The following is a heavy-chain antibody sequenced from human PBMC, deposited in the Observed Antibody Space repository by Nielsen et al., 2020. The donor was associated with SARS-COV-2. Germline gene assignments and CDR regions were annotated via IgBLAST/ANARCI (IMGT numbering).Heavy chain of an antibody. J-gene: IGHJ3*02. D-gene: IGHD3-16*01. CDR3: ARGGRITFGGADDAFDI. CDR2: IYHSGRT. CDR1: GGSISSGGYS. V-gene: IGHV4-30-2*01. Sequence: SETLSLTCAVSGGSISSGGYSWSWIRQPPGKGLEWIGYIYHSGRTYYNPSLKSRVTISVDRSKNQFSLKLGSVTAADTAVYYCARGGRITFGGADDAFDIWGQWTMVTVAS.